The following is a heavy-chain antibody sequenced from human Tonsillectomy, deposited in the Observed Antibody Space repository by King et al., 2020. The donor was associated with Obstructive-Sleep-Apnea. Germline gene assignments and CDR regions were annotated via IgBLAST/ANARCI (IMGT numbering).Heavy chain of an antibody. D-gene: IGHD3-9*01. CDR3: ARDSRNYSILTGYSHHGMDV. CDR2: IYSAGGT. V-gene: IGHV3-53*04. CDR1: GFTVSSNY. J-gene: IGHJ6*02. Sequence: QLVQSGGGLVQPGGSLRLSCAASGFTVSSNYMSWVRQAPGKGLEWVSVIYSAGGTYYADSVKGRFTISRHNSKNTLYLQMNSLRAEDTAVYYCARDSRNYSILTGYSHHGMDVWGQGTTVTVSS.